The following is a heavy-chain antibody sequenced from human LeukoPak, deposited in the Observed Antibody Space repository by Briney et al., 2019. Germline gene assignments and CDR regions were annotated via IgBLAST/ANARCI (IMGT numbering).Heavy chain of an antibody. D-gene: IGHD3-10*01. CDR3: ARGITMVRGEEDFDY. J-gene: IGHJ4*02. CDR1: GGSFSGYY. Sequence: SETLSLTCAVYGGSFSGYYWSWIRQPPGKGLEWIGEINHSGSTNYNPSLKSRVTISVDTSKNQFSLKLSSVTAADTAVYYCARGITMVRGEEDFDYWGQETLVTVSS. V-gene: IGHV4-34*01. CDR2: INHSGST.